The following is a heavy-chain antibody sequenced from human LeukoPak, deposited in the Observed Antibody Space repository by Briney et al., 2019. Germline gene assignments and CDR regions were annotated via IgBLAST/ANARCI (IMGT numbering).Heavy chain of an antibody. J-gene: IGHJ4*02. V-gene: IGHV3-21*01. Sequence: PGGSLRLSCAASGFTFSTYSMNWVRQAPGKGLEWVSSISSSSSYIYYADSVKGRFTISRDNAESSLYLQMNSLRADDTAVYYCARGGDWSRNDFPHDFWGQGTLVTVSS. CDR3: ARGGDWSRNDFPHDF. CDR1: GFTFSTYS. CDR2: ISSSSSYI. D-gene: IGHD1-1*01.